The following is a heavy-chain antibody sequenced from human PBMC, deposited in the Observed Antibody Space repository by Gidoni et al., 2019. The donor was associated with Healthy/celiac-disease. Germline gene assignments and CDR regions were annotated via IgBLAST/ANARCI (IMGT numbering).Heavy chain of an antibody. V-gene: IGHV1-2*02. J-gene: IGHJ3*02. D-gene: IGHD3-10*01. CDR2: INPNSGGT. CDR3: ARVDYYGSGSDSDAFDI. Sequence: QVPPVQSGAAVKKPGASVTVSCKSSGSTFPGSYMHWVRPAPGEGREGMGWINPNSGGTNYAQKVQGRVTMTRDTSISTAYRELSRLRSDDTAVYDCARVDYYGSGSDSDAFDIWGQGTMVTVSS. CDR1: GSTFPGSY.